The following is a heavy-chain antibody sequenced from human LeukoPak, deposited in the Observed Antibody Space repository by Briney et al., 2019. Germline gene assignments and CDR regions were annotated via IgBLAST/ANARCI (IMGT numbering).Heavy chain of an antibody. CDR2: IQPSGNT. J-gene: IGHJ5*02. D-gene: IGHD3-3*01. CDR1: GGSVRSGSYY. Sequence: PSQTLSLTCTVSGGSVRSGSYYWNWIRQPAGEGLEWLGRIQPSGNTNYSPSLKSRVTISVDTSKNQFSLKLTSVTAADTAVYYCARDLGVGWFDPWGQGTLVTVSS. CDR3: ARDLGVGWFDP. V-gene: IGHV4-61*02.